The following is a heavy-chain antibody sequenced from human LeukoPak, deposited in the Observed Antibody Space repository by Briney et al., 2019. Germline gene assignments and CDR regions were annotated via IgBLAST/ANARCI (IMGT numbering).Heavy chain of an antibody. CDR1: GFTFSSYS. J-gene: IGHJ4*02. D-gene: IGHD4-17*01. CDR2: ISSSSSYI. CDR3: ARDADYGDYYFDY. Sequence: GGSLRLSCAASGFTFSSYSMNWVRQAPGKGLEWVSSISSSSSYIYYADSVKGRFTISRDNAMNSLYLQMNSLRAEDTAVYYCARDADYGDYYFDYWGQGTLVTVSS. V-gene: IGHV3-21*01.